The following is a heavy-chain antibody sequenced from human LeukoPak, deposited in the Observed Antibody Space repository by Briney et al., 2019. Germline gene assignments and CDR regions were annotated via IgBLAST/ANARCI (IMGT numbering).Heavy chain of an antibody. D-gene: IGHD3-10*01. CDR2: IKSKTDGGTT. V-gene: IGHV3-15*01. CDR1: GFTFSKAW. J-gene: IGHJ4*02. CDR3: TTITMIREHEDY. Sequence: PGGSLRLSCAASGFTFSKAWMSWVRQAPGKGLEWVGRIKSKTDGGTTDYAAPVKGRFTISRDDSRNTLYLQMNSLKTEDTAVYYCTTITMIREHEDYWGQGTLVTVFS.